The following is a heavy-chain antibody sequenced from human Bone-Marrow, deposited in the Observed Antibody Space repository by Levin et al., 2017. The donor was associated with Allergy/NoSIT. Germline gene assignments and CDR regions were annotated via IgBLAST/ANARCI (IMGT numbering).Heavy chain of an antibody. CDR2: MYYSGST. CDR3: AKVIPAALSGDDY. V-gene: IGHV4-61*01. J-gene: IGHJ4*02. CDR1: GASVSDGKNY. D-gene: IGHD2-2*01. Sequence: PSETLSLTCTVSGASVSDGKNYWSWIRQPPGTGLEWIGYMYYSGSTNYNPSLKSRVTISADTSKNQFFLRLGSVTAADTAVYYCAKVIPAALSGDDYWGQGTRVTVSS.